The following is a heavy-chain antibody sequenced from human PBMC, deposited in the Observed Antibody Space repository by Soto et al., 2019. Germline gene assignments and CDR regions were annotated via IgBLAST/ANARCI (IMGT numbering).Heavy chain of an antibody. CDR3: ARATSVDAY. D-gene: IGHD5-12*01. J-gene: IGHJ4*02. CDR1: GFAFRGYW. Sequence: EVQLVESGGDLVQPGGSLRLSCAASGFAFRGYWMSWVRQAPGKGLEGVANIKQDGSEKYYVDSVKGRFTISRDNAKNSLYQQMNSLRVEDTAVYYCARATSVDAYWGQGTLVSVSS. V-gene: IGHV3-7*01. CDR2: IKQDGSEK.